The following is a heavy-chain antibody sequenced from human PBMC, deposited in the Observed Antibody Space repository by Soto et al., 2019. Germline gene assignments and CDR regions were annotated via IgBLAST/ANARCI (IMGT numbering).Heavy chain of an antibody. CDR1: GGSLSGYS. J-gene: IGHJ4*02. D-gene: IGHD3-22*01. Sequence: LSLTCRVSGGSLSGYSWSWIRQPPGKGLEYIGYVYYRGTTNYNPSLESRVTISVDTSKNQFSLKLTSVTAADTAVYYCARRTYYYDSSGKDYFDYWGQGTLVTVSS. CDR2: VYYRGTT. CDR3: ARRTYYYDSSGKDYFDY. V-gene: IGHV4-59*01.